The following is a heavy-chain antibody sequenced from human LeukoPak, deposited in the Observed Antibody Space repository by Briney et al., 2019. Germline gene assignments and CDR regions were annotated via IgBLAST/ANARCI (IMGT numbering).Heavy chain of an antibody. CDR3: ARDFAFDI. V-gene: IGHV4-34*01. Sequence: SETLSLTCAVYGGSFSGYYWSWIRQPPGKGLEWIGEINHSGSTNYNPPLKSRVTISVDTSKNQFSLKLSSVTAADTAVYYCARDFAFDIWGQGTMVTVSS. J-gene: IGHJ3*02. CDR2: INHSGST. CDR1: GGSFSGYY.